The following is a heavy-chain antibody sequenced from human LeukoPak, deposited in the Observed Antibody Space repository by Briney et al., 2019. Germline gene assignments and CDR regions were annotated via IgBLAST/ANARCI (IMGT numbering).Heavy chain of an antibody. Sequence: GGSLRLSCAASGFTFSSYSMYWVRQAPGKGLEWVSYISSGSSTIYYADSVKARFTISRDNAKNSMYLQMNRLRDEETAMYFCASGTDWSFGLCFDWHFDHWGQGTLVTVSS. CDR2: ISSGSSTI. D-gene: IGHD3-9*01. CDR1: GFTFSSYS. V-gene: IGHV3-48*02. J-gene: IGHJ4*02. CDR3: ASGTDWSFGLCFDWHFDH.